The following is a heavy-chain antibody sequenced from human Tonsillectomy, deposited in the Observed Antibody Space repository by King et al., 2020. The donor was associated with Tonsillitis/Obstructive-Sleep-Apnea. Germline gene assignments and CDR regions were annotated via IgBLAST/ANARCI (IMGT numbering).Heavy chain of an antibody. CDR2: ISYDGSNK. V-gene: IGHV3-30*04. Sequence: HVQLVESGGGVVQPGRSLRLSCAASGFTFSSYAMHWVRQAPGKGLEWVAVISYDGSNKYYADSVKGRFTISRDNSKNTLYLQMNSLRAEDTAVYYCARELGDCSSTSCYSYFDYWGQGTLVTVSS. D-gene: IGHD2-2*02. CDR3: ARELGDCSSTSCYSYFDY. J-gene: IGHJ4*02. CDR1: GFTFSSYA.